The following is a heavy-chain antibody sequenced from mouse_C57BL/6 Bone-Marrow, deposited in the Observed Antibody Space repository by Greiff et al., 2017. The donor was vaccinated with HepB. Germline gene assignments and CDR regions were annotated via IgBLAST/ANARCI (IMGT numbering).Heavy chain of an antibody. V-gene: IGHV1-85*01. Sequence: QVQLQQSGPELVKPGASVKLSCKASGYTFTSYDINWVKQRPGQGLEWIGWIYPRDGSTKYNEKFKGKATLTVDTSSSTAYMELHSLTSEDSAVYFCARWDYYGSSYGWYFDVWGTGTTVTVSS. CDR1: GYTFTSYD. D-gene: IGHD1-1*01. CDR2: IYPRDGST. J-gene: IGHJ1*03. CDR3: ARWDYYGSSYGWYFDV.